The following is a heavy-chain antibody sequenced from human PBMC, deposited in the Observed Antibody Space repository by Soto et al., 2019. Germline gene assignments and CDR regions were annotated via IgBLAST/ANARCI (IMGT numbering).Heavy chain of an antibody. CDR2: ISGSGGST. CDR1: GFTFSSYA. Sequence: GGSLRLSCAASGFTFSSYAMSWVRQAPGKGLGWVSAISGSGGSTYYADSVKGRFTISRDNSKNTLYLQMNSLRAEDTVVYYFAKVSPPSYSGSYYPLGYFDYWGQGTLVTVSS. J-gene: IGHJ4*02. CDR3: AKVSPPSYSGSYYPLGYFDY. D-gene: IGHD1-26*01. V-gene: IGHV3-23*01.